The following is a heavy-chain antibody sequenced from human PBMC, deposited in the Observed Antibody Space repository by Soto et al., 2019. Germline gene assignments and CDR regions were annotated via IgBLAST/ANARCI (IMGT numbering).Heavy chain of an antibody. CDR1: GFTFSSYA. J-gene: IGHJ4*02. V-gene: IGHV3-23*01. D-gene: IGHD3-22*01. CDR3: AKNPTYYYDSSGYSYFDY. CDR2: ISGSGGST. Sequence: GGSLRLSCAASGFTFSSYAMSWVRQAPGKGLEWVSAISGSGGSTYYADSVKGRFTISRDNSKNTLYLQMNSLRAEDTAVYYCAKNPTYYYDSSGYSYFDYWGQGTLVTVSS.